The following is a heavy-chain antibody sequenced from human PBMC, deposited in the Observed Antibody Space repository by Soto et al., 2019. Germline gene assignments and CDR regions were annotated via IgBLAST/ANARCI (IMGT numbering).Heavy chain of an antibody. V-gene: IGHV1-18*01. Sequence: ASVKVSFKASGYTFINYDINWVRQAPGQGLELMGWISAYNGNTNYAQNLQGRVTMTTDTSTSTAYLELRSLRSDDTAVYYCARTGSMPMVYWFEPWGQGTLVTVSS. CDR1: GYTFINYD. CDR2: ISAYNGNT. D-gene: IGHD2-2*01. J-gene: IGHJ5*02. CDR3: ARTGSMPMVYWFEP.